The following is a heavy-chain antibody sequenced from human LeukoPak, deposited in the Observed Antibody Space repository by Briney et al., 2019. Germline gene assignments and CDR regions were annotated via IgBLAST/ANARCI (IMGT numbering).Heavy chain of an antibody. D-gene: IGHD3-3*01. Sequence: GRSLRLSCAASGVTFSSHGMHWVRRAPGQGLEWVAVIWYDGSNKYYADSVKGRFTISRDNSKNTLYLQMNSLRAEDTAVYYCARDWLYDFWSGYYYYYYGMDVWGQGTTVTVSS. J-gene: IGHJ6*02. V-gene: IGHV3-33*01. CDR3: ARDWLYDFWSGYYYYYYGMDV. CDR2: IWYDGSNK. CDR1: GVTFSSHG.